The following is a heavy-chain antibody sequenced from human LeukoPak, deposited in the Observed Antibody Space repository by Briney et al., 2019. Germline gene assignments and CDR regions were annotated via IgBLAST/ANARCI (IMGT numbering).Heavy chain of an antibody. CDR2: IHNSGST. CDR3: ARVLDWGFLEWLDRAMDV. Sequence: SWETLPLTCTVAGHSISSYYGSWSRQPPGKGLEWVEYIHNSGSTNHNPSLKSRVTMSVDTSKNQFSLKLSSVTAADTAVYYCARVLDWGFLEWLDRAMDVWGKGTTVTVSS. J-gene: IGHJ6*03. CDR1: GHSISSYY. D-gene: IGHD3-3*01. V-gene: IGHV4-59*01.